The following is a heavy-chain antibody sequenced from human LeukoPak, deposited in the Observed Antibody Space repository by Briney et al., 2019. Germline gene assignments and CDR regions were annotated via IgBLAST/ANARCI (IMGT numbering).Heavy chain of an antibody. J-gene: IGHJ4*02. CDR1: AFSLSTSGMC. CDR2: IDWDDDK. Sequence: SGPAKVKRTQTLTLNCTFSAFSLSTSGMCVSWIRQPPGKALQWLARIDWDDDKYYSTSLKTRLTISKDTSKNQVVLTMTNMDPVDTATYYCARTTYSHGHYFDYWGQGTLVTVSS. D-gene: IGHD3-10*01. V-gene: IGHV2-70*11. CDR3: ARTTYSHGHYFDY.